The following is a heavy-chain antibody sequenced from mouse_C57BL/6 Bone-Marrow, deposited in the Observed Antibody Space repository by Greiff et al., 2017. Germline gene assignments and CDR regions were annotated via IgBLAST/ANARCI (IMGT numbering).Heavy chain of an antibody. CDR2: ISSGGDYI. J-gene: IGHJ3*01. CDR1: GFTFSSYA. V-gene: IGHV5-9-1*02. CDR3: TRALLFPGRFGY. Sequence: EVQVVESGEGLVKPGGSLKLSCAASGFTFSSYAMSWVRQTPEKRLEWVAYISSGGDYIYYADTVKGRFTISRDNARNTLYLQMSSLKSEDTAMYYCTRALLFPGRFGYWGQGTLVTVSA. D-gene: IGHD2-1*01.